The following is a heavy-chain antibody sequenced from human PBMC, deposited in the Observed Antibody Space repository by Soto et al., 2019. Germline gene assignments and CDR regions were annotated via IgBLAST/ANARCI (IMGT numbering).Heavy chain of an antibody. CDR2: ISWDGGST. Sequence: PGWSLRLSCAASRFTFDDYTMHLVRQAPGKGLEWVSLISWDGGSTYYADSVKGRFTISRDNSKNSLYLQMNSLRTEDTALYYCAKDIGSGTTVTRFEYWGKGTLVTVSS. CDR1: RFTFDDYT. D-gene: IGHD4-4*01. CDR3: AKDIGSGTTVTRFEY. V-gene: IGHV3-43*01. J-gene: IGHJ4*02.